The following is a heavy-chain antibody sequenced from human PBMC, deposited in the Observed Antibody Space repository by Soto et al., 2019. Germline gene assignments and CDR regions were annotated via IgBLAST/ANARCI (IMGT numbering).Heavy chain of an antibody. CDR3: ARVHCSAGTCLDGLDF. J-gene: IGHJ6*02. CDR2: IYYRSKWFH. D-gene: IGHD2-15*01. V-gene: IGHV6-1*01. CDR1: GDSVSSNGAC. Sequence: LLLTCVISGDSVSSNGACWNWIRQSPSRGLQWLGRIYYRSKWFHDYAASVESRMAINPDTSRNQFSLQLNYVTPEDTAVYYCARVHCSAGTCLDGLDFWGQGTTVTVSS.